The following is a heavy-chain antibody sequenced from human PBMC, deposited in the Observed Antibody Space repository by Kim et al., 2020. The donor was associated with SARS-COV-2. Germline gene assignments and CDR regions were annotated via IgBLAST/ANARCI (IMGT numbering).Heavy chain of an antibody. CDR3: AKPHSGWYFDN. J-gene: IGHJ4*02. Sequence: GGSLRLSCAASGFSFSTYGMHWVRQAPGKGLEWVALISYDGSNIYYADSVKGRFTLSRDNSKNTVYVQMNSLRPDDTAVYYCAKPHSGWYFDNWGQGTLVTVSS. CDR1: GFSFSTYG. V-gene: IGHV3-30*18. D-gene: IGHD6-19*01. CDR2: ISYDGSNI.